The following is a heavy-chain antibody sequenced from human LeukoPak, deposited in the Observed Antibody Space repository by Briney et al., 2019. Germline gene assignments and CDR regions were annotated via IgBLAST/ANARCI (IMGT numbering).Heavy chain of an antibody. V-gene: IGHV1-46*01. CDR3: ASVYQHGMDV. CDR2: VNPSSISA. D-gene: IGHD2-2*01. CDR1: GYTVTSYY. J-gene: IGHJ6*02. Sequence: ASVKVSFTASGYTVTSYYMHWVRQAPGQGLEWMGIVNPSSISASYAQKFQGRVTMTRDTSTSTVSMELSSLRSDDTAVYYCASVYQHGMDVWGQGTTVTVSS.